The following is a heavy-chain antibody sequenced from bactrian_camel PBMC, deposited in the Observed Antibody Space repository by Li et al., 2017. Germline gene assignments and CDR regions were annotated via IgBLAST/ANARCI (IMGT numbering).Heavy chain of an antibody. V-gene: IGHV3S25*01. CDR2: ITSGGGTT. Sequence: QLVESGGGSVQAGGSLRLSCAASGFTFSRYWMDWVRQAPGKGLEWVSSITSGGGTTYYANSVKGRFTISRANTMNTAYLQMDSLKSEDTAVYYCAADLGPPTVINFGYWCQGTQVTVS. D-gene: IGHD5*01. CDR1: GFTFSRYW. CDR3: AADLGPPTVINFGY. J-gene: IGHJ6*01.